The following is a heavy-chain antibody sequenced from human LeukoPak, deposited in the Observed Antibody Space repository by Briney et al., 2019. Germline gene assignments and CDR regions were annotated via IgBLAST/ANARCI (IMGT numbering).Heavy chain of an antibody. Sequence: ASVKVSCKASGYTFTSYYMHWVRQAPGQGLEWMGIINPSGGSTSYAQKFQGRVTMTRDTSTSTVYMELSSLRSEDTAVYYCAREGVYCSSTSCYYNWFDPWGQGTLVTVSS. J-gene: IGHJ5*02. V-gene: IGHV1-46*01. CDR3: AREGVYCSSTSCYYNWFDP. D-gene: IGHD2-2*01. CDR2: INPSGGST. CDR1: GYTFTSYY.